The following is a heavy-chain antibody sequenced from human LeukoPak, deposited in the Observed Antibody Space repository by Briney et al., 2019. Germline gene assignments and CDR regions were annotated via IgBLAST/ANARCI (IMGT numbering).Heavy chain of an antibody. J-gene: IGHJ5*02. CDR2: INPNSGGT. V-gene: IGHV1-2*02. CDR1: GYTFTAYY. CDR3: ARARKAIAVAGTFWFDP. D-gene: IGHD6-19*01. Sequence: PGASVKVSCKASGYTFTAYYMHWVRQAPGQGLEWMGWINPNSGGTNYAQKFQGRVTMTRDTSISTAYMELSRLRSDDTAVYYCARARKAIAVAGTFWFDPWGQGTLVTVSS.